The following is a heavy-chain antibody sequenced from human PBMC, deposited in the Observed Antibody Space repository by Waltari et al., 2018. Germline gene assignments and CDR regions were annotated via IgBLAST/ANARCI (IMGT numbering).Heavy chain of an antibody. CDR3: ASLSTILSYFDY. V-gene: IGHV4-59*01. D-gene: IGHD3-3*01. CDR2: IYYSGST. Sequence: QVQLQESGPGLVKPSETLSLTCTVSGGSISSYYWSWIRQPPGKGLEWIGYIYYSGSTNYNPSLKSRVTISVDTYKNQFSLKLSSVTAADTAVYYCASLSTILSYFDYWGQGTLVTVSS. J-gene: IGHJ4*02. CDR1: GGSISSYY.